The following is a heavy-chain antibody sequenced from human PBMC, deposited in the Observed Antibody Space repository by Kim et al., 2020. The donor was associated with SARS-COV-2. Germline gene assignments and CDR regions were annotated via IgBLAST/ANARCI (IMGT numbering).Heavy chain of an antibody. CDR2: TRNKANGYIT. V-gene: IGHV3-72*01. CDR1: GFTFSDHY. J-gene: IGHJ6*02. D-gene: IGHD3-10*01. Sequence: GGSLRLSCAASGFTFSDHYMDWVRQAPGKGLEWVGRTRNKANGYITEYAASVKGRFTISRDDSRNSLYLQMYSLKTEDTAVYYCARDLYYYDSGSYFSHGMDVWGQRTTVTVSS. CDR3: ARDLYYYDSGSYFSHGMDV.